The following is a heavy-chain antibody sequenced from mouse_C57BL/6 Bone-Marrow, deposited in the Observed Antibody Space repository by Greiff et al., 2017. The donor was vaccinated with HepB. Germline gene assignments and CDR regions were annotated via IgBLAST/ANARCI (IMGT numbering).Heavy chain of an antibody. J-gene: IGHJ4*01. CDR2: ISYDGSN. D-gene: IGHD2-3*01. CDR1: GYSITSGYY. Sequence: EVKLVESGPGLVKPSQSLSLTCSVTGYSITSGYYWNWIRQFPGNKLEWMGYISYDGSNNYNPSLKNRISITRDTSKNQFFLKLNSVTTEDTATYYCARDSPLDGYYVMDYWGQGTSVTVSS. V-gene: IGHV3-6*01. CDR3: ARDSPLDGYYVMDY.